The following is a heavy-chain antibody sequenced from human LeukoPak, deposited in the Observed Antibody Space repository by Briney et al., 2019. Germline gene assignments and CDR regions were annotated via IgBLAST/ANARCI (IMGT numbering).Heavy chain of an antibody. Sequence: VASVEVSCKASGYTFTSYDINWVRQATGQGLEWMGWMNPNSGNTGYAQKFQGRVTITRNTSISTAYMELSSLRSEDTAVYYCARAGFHPGYYYYMDVWGKGTTVTVSS. CDR1: GYTFTSYD. CDR3: ARAGFHPGYYYYMDV. D-gene: IGHD6-25*01. J-gene: IGHJ6*03. CDR2: MNPNSGNT. V-gene: IGHV1-8*03.